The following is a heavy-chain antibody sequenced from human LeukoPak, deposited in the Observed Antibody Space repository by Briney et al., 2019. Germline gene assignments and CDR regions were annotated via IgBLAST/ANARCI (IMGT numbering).Heavy chain of an antibody. J-gene: IGHJ4*02. Sequence: PGGSLRLSCAASGFTFSSYAMHWVRQSLGKGLEWVAVMSYDGFNKYYADSVKGRFTISRDNSKNTLYLQMNSLRAEDTAVYYCAKTKGYSYGYYFDYWGQGILVTVSS. D-gene: IGHD5-18*01. CDR2: MSYDGFNK. CDR3: AKTKGYSYGYYFDY. CDR1: GFTFSSYA. V-gene: IGHV3-30*18.